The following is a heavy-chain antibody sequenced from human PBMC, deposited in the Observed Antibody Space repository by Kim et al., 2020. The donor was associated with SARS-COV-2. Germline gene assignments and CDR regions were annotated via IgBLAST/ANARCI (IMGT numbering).Heavy chain of an antibody. D-gene: IGHD3-16*01. Sequence: GGSLRLSCAASGFAFSPYWMHWVRQVPGQGLMWVSQIDTDGSITTYAEAVLGRFSISRDNAKNTLYLQMNSLRVEVTAIYYCIRDNIQPGDLWGQGVMVTVSS. CDR2: IDTDGSIT. V-gene: IGHV3-74*01. CDR3: IRDNIQPGDL. J-gene: IGHJ4*02. CDR1: GFAFSPYW.